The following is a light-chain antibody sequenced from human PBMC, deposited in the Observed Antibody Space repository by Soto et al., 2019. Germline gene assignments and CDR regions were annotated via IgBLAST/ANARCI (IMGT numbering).Light chain of an antibody. V-gene: IGKV3-15*01. CDR1: QGIRNF. Sequence: EIVMTQSPATLSVSPGERATLSCRASQGIRNFLAWYQQKPGQAPRLLISGVSTRATGIPARFSGSGSGTDFTLTISSLQSEDFAVYYCQQSASWPWTFGQGTKVEIK. CDR3: QQSASWPWT. CDR2: GVS. J-gene: IGKJ1*01.